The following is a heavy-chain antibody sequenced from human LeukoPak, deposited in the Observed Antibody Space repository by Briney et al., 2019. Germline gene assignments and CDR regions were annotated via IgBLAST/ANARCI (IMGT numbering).Heavy chain of an antibody. J-gene: IGHJ4*02. V-gene: IGHV3-21*01. CDR2: IDYDSSHI. CDR3: ARDPLRYLRVGHYDY. CDR1: GFTFSNSA. D-gene: IGHD3-9*01. Sequence: GGSLRLSCAASGFTFSNSAMNWVRQVPGKGLEWVSSIDYDSSHIYYAASVRGRFTISRDNARNSVYLQMNSLRVEDTAVYYCARDPLRYLRVGHYDYWGQGTLVTVSS.